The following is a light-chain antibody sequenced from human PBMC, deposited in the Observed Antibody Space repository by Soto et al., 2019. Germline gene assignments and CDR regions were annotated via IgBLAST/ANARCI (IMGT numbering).Light chain of an antibody. CDR3: QYYDKLAKAIT. V-gene: IGKV3-11*01. CDR1: QSVSSY. Sequence: EIVLTQSPATLSLSPGERATLSCRASQSVSSYLAWYQQKPGQAPRLLIYDASNRATGIPARFSGSGSGTDFTLTISRLEPEDFAVYYCQYYDKLAKAITFGQGTRLEI. CDR2: DAS. J-gene: IGKJ5*01.